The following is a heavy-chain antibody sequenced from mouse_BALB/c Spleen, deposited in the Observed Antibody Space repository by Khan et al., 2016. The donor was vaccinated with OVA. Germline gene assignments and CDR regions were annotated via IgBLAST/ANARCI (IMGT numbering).Heavy chain of an antibody. CDR3: ARDGSRYNYAMDY. J-gene: IGHJ4*01. D-gene: IGHD2-3*01. CDR1: GYSITSDYA. Sequence: VQLKESGPGLVKPSQSLSLTCTVTGYSITSDYAWNWIRQFPGNKLEWMGYISYSGSTNYNPALKSRISLTRDTSKNQFFLQLNSVTTEDTATYYCARDGSRYNYAMDYWGQGTSGTVSS. V-gene: IGHV3-2*02. CDR2: ISYSGST.